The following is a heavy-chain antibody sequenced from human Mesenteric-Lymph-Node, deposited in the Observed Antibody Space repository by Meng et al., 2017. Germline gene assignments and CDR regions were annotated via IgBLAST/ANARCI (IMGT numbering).Heavy chain of an antibody. V-gene: IGHV4-30-4*01. J-gene: IGHJ2*01. CDR3: ARVGWRQWSFDL. D-gene: IGHD5-18*01. CDR2: IYYSGST. CDR1: GGSISSGDYY. Sequence: PPEEGPGLLTHSQTLSLTCTVSGGSISSGDYYWRWIRQPPGKGLELIGHIYYSGSTSYNPSLKSRVTISVDTSNNQFSLKLSSVTAADTAVYYCARVGWRQWSFDLWGRGTLVTASS.